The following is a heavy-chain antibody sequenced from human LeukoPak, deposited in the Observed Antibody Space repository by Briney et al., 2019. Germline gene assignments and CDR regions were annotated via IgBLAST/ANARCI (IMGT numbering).Heavy chain of an antibody. J-gene: IGHJ4*02. CDR3: ARAPTMITFGGVIVGLDY. V-gene: IGHV1-2*02. Sequence: ASVKVSCTASVYTFTGYYMHWVRQAPGQGLEWMGWINPNSGGTNYAQKFQGRVTMTRDTSISTAYMELSRLRSDDTAVYYCARAPTMITFGGVIVGLDYWGQGTLVTVSS. CDR1: VYTFTGYY. D-gene: IGHD3-16*02. CDR2: INPNSGGT.